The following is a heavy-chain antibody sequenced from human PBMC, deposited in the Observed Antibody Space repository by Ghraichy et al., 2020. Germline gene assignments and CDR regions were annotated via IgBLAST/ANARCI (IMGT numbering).Heavy chain of an antibody. J-gene: IGHJ3*02. CDR3: ARWGTTTAITLDAVEI. Sequence: SETLSLTCTVSGGSITNYYWNWIRQSPGKGLEWIGYIHYSGSTKYNPSLKSRVTMSVDTSNNHLSLRVSSVTAADTAEYYCARWGTTTAITLDAVEIWGQGTRVTVSS. CDR1: GGSITNYY. CDR2: IHYSGST. D-gene: IGHD4-23*01. V-gene: IGHV4-59*08.